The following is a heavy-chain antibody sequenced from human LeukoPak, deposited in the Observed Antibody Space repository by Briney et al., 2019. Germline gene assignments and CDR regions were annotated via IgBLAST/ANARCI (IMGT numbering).Heavy chain of an antibody. D-gene: IGHD3-16*01. CDR1: GLSFISFA. CDR2: LRGDGET. J-gene: IGHJ4*02. Sequence: GSLRLSCAASGLSFISFAMSWVRRAPARGPEWVSSLRGDGETFYADSVRGRFTLSRDDSRNTVYLQLNNLRVEDTAIYYCARASWVSSADAVRWGQGTQVTVSS. CDR3: ARASWVSSADAVR. V-gene: IGHV3-23*01.